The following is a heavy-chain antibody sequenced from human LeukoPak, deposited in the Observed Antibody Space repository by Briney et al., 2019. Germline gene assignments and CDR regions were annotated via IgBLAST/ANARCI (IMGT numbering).Heavy chain of an antibody. Sequence: SQTLSLTCTVSGGSISSGGYYWSWIRQHPGKGLEWIGYIYHSGSTYYNPSLKSRVTISVVMSKNQFPLNLCSVTAADTAVYYYAADYYDTSGSLTDNWGQGTLVTVSS. CDR1: GGSISSGGYY. D-gene: IGHD3-22*01. CDR3: AADYYDTSGSLTDN. J-gene: IGHJ4*02. V-gene: IGHV4-31*03. CDR2: IYHSGST.